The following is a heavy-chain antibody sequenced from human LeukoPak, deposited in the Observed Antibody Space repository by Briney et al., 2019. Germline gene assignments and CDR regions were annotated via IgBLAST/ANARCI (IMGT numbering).Heavy chain of an antibody. V-gene: IGHV3-21*01. D-gene: IGHD6-6*01. J-gene: IGHJ5*02. Sequence: SVKGRFTISRDNAKNSLYLQMNSLRAEDTAVYYCAREESIAARRGVRYNWFDPWGQGTLVTVSS. CDR3: AREESIAARRGVRYNWFDP.